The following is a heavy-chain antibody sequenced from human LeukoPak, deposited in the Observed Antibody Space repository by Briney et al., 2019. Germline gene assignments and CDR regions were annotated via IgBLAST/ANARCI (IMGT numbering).Heavy chain of an antibody. CDR2: ISSSGSHI. V-gene: IGHV3-21*01. Sequence: PGGSLRLSCAASGFTFSTYSMSWVRQAAGKGLAWVSSISSSGSHIYYADSVKGRFTISRDNAKNSLYLQMNSLRAEDTAVYYCARDSSSWITYNWFDPWGQGTLVTVSS. J-gene: IGHJ5*02. CDR3: ARDSSSWITYNWFDP. CDR1: GFTFSTYS. D-gene: IGHD6-13*01.